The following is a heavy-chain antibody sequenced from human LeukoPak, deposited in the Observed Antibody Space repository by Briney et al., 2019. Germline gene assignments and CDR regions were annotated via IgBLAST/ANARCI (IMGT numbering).Heavy chain of an antibody. D-gene: IGHD3-9*01. CDR1: GFTFSSYW. V-gene: IGHV3-74*01. Sequence: GGSLRLSCAASGFTFSSYWMHWVRQAPGKGLVWVSRINSDGSSTSYADSVKGRFTISRDNAKNTLYLQMNSLRAEDTAVYYCARSYYDILTGYRASYYMDVWGKGTTVTISS. CDR2: INSDGSST. CDR3: ARSYYDILTGYRASYYMDV. J-gene: IGHJ6*03.